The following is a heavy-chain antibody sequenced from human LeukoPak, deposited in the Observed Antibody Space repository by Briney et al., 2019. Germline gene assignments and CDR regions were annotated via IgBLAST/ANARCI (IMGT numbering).Heavy chain of an antibody. CDR3: AREPGGAEYSGYDPFDF. V-gene: IGHV6-1*01. J-gene: IGHJ4*02. CDR1: GDSVSSNSAA. D-gene: IGHD5-12*01. Sequence: SQTLSLTCAISGDSVSSNSAAWNWIRQSPSRCLEWLGRTYYRSKRYNDYAVSVKSRITITPDTSKNQFSLQLNSVTPEDTAVYYCAREPGGAEYSGYDPFDFWGQGTLVTVSS. CDR2: TYYRSKRYN.